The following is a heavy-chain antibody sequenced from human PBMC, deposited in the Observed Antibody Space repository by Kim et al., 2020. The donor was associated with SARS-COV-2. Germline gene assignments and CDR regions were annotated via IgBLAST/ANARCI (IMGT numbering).Heavy chain of an antibody. D-gene: IGHD6-13*01. Sequence: SETLSLTCAVYGGSFSGYYWSWIRQPPGKGLEWIGEINHSGSTNYNPSLKSRVTISVDTSKNQFSLKLSSVTAADTAVYYCARGVRQQLDRGDYFDYWGQGTLVTVSS. CDR2: INHSGST. CDR3: ARGVRQQLDRGDYFDY. V-gene: IGHV4-34*01. J-gene: IGHJ4*02. CDR1: GGSFSGYY.